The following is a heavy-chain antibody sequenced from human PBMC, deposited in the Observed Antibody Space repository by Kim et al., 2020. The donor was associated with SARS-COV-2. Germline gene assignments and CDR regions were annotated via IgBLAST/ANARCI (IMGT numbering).Heavy chain of an antibody. CDR2: IYDDGTI. D-gene: IGHD3-3*01. CDR1: GFSVSNTY. V-gene: IGHV3-53*01. Sequence: GGSLRLSCAASGFSVSNTYLTWIRQGPGKGLEWVSVIYDDGTIYYADSVKGRFTISRDSPKNTLYLQMNSLSVEDTAIYYCARGARFSAIVDFWGLGTL. CDR3: ARGARFSAIVDF. J-gene: IGHJ4*02.